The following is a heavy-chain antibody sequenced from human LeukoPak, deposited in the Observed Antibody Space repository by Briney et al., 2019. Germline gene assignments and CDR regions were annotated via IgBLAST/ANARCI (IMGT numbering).Heavy chain of an antibody. D-gene: IGHD5-18*01. CDR3: TRNTATVTFYFDY. J-gene: IGHJ4*02. Sequence: GGSLRLSCTTSGFTFGDHAMSWFRQAPRKGLEWVGLIRSKAHGGTTEYAASVKGRFTISRDDSKSIAYLEMNSLKIEDTAVYYCTRNTATVTFYFDYWGQGTLVTVSS. CDR1: GFTFGDHA. CDR2: IRSKAHGGTT. V-gene: IGHV3-49*03.